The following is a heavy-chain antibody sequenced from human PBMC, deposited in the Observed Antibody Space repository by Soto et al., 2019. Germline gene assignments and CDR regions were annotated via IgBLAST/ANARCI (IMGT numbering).Heavy chain of an antibody. Sequence: EASVKVSCKASGYTFTGYYVHWVRQAPGQGLEWMGWINPNSGGTNYAQKFQGWVTMTRDTSISTAYMELSRLRSDDTAVYYCARRGSGSHFSMDVWGQGTTVTVSS. CDR1: GYTFTGYY. V-gene: IGHV1-2*04. D-gene: IGHD3-10*01. J-gene: IGHJ6*02. CDR3: ARRGSGSHFSMDV. CDR2: INPNSGGT.